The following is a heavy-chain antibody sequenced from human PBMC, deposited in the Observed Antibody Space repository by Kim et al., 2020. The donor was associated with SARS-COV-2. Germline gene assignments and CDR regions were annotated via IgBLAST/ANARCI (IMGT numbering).Heavy chain of an antibody. V-gene: IGHV3-21*01. CDR3: ARESVTYYYGSGSYYTWPQKYYYYGMDV. CDR1: GFTFSSYS. J-gene: IGHJ6*02. CDR2: ISSSSSYI. Sequence: GGSLRLSCAASGFTFSSYSMNWVRQAPGKGLEWVSSISSSSSYIYYADSVKGRFTISRDNAKNSLYLQMNSLRAEDTAVYYCARESVTYYYGSGSYYTWPQKYYYYGMDVWGQGTTVTVSS. D-gene: IGHD3-10*01.